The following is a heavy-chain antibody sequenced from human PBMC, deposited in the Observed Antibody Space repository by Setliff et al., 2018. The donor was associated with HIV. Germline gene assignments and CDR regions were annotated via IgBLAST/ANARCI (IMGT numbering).Heavy chain of an antibody. CDR3: ARVWEWNYDLGY. Sequence: ASVKVSCKASGYTFTSYGISWVRQAPGQGLEWMGWISAYNGNTNYAQKLQGRVTMTRDTSTSTAYMGLRSLRSDDTAVYYCARVWEWNYDLGYWGQGTLVTVSS. J-gene: IGHJ4*02. CDR2: ISAYNGNT. CDR1: GYTFTSYG. D-gene: IGHD1-7*01. V-gene: IGHV1-18*01.